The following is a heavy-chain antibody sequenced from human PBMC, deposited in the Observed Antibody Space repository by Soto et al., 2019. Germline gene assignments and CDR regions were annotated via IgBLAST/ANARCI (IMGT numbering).Heavy chain of an antibody. CDR1: GGTFSSYA. D-gene: IGHD6-19*01. CDR3: ARGKYSSGWKGYYFDY. V-gene: IGHV1-69*06. CDR2: IIPIFGTA. J-gene: IGHJ4*02. Sequence: QVQLVQSGAEVKKPGSSVKVSCKASGGTFSSYAISWVRQAPGQGLEWMGGIIPIFGTANYAQKFQGRATITADKSTSTAYMELSSLRSEDTAVYYCARGKYSSGWKGYYFDYWGQGTLVTVSS.